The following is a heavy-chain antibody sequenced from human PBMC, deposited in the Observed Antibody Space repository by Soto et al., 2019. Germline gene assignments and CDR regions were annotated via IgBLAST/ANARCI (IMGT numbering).Heavy chain of an antibody. CDR2: TYYRSRWYN. V-gene: IGHV6-1*01. D-gene: IGHD1-7*01. CDR3: AGTSSLQWYYMDV. CDR1: GDDVSSNWAA. J-gene: IGHJ6*03. Sequence: SHCCSLTCGVSGDDVSSNWAAGNWIRQSPSRGLEWLGRTYYRSRWYNDYAVSVRSRITVNADTSKNQFSLHLNSVTPEDTSAYYCAGTSSLQWYYMDVWDKGTTVTVS.